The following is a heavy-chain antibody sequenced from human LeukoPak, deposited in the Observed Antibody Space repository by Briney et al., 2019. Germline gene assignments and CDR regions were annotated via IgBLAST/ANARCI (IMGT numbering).Heavy chain of an antibody. CDR3: ARDRGRVSYGMDV. D-gene: IGHD3/OR15-3a*01. V-gene: IGHV1-69*13. CDR1: GYTFTSYG. Sequence: GASVKVSCKASGYTFTSYGISWVRQAPGQGLEWMGGIIPIFGTANYAQKFQGRVTITADESTSTAYMELSSLRSEDTAVYYCARDRGRVSYGMDVWGQGTTVTVSS. CDR2: IIPIFGTA. J-gene: IGHJ6*02.